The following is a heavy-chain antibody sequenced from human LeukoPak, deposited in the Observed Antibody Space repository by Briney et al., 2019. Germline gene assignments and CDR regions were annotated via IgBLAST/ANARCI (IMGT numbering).Heavy chain of an antibody. D-gene: IGHD3-16*01. CDR3: VTGHYDSRMYFDL. J-gene: IGHJ2*01. CDR2: IKFDGSLA. Sequence: PGGPLRLSCTASGLTFSKYWVHWVRHAPGKGRVWVSQIKFDGSLASYADSVKGRFTISRDNAKNTLYLQMNALGTEDTAVYYCVTGHYDSRMYFDLWGRGTLVTVSS. CDR1: GLTFSKYW. V-gene: IGHV3-74*01.